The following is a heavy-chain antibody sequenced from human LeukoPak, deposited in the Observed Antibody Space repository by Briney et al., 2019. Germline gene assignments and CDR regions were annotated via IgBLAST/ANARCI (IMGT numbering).Heavy chain of an antibody. J-gene: IGHJ4*02. Sequence: SEALSLTCGASGGSFSDYYWSWIRQPPGKGLEWIGEVVRSGATSSNPSLKSRVTISMDASKNQVSLRLRSVTAADTAVYYCARGRFIDYYFDYWGQGSLVTVSS. CDR1: GGSFSDYY. V-gene: IGHV4-34*01. CDR2: VVRSGAT. CDR3: ARGRFIDYYFDY. D-gene: IGHD3-16*02.